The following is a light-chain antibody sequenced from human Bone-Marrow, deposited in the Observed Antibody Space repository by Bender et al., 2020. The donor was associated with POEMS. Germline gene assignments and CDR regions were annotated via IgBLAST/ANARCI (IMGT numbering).Light chain of an antibody. CDR1: SSDVGSYNR. Sequence: QSALTQPPSVSGSPGQSVTISCTGTSSDVGSYNRVSWYQQPPGTAPKVMIYEVAKRPSGVSNRFSGSKSGNTASLTISGLQAEDEADYYCSSYTTSTTLDVVFGGGTKLTVL. CDR2: EVA. V-gene: IGLV2-18*02. CDR3: SSYTTSTTLDVV. J-gene: IGLJ2*01.